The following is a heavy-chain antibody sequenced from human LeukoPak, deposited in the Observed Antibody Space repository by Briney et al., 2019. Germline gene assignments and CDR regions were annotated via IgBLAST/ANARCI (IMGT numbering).Heavy chain of an antibody. CDR3: ARDHNYAFDN. D-gene: IGHD1-1*01. Sequence: GGSLRPSCAASGFTFSDYSMNWVRQAPGKGLEWISYIGISSGNTKYADSVKGRFTISGDNAKNSLYLQMNSLRVEDTAVYYCARDHNYAFDNWGQGTLVTVSS. J-gene: IGHJ4*02. V-gene: IGHV3-48*04. CDR2: IGISSGNT. CDR1: GFTFSDYS.